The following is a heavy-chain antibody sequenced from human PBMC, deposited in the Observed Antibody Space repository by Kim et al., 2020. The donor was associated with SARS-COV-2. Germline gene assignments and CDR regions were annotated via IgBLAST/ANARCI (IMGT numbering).Heavy chain of an antibody. V-gene: IGHV1-46*01. CDR3: ARVRRVGIVSWDY. D-gene: IGHD1-26*01. J-gene: IGHJ4*02. Sequence: NYAQHFHGRVTLTSDTSTSTVFMELSSLRFEDTAVYYCARVRRVGIVSWDYWGQGTLVTVSS.